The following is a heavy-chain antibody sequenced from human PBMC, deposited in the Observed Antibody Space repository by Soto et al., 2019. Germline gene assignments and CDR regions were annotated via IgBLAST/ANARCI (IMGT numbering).Heavy chain of an antibody. CDR2: IYPSDSDT. CDR3: ARGGVSTRTFDY. CDR1: GYNLSGYW. V-gene: IGHV5-51*01. J-gene: IGHJ4*02. D-gene: IGHD3-3*01. Sequence: PGESLKVSCKGSGYNLSGYWIAWVRQMPGKGLELMGIIYPSDSDTRYRPSFQGQVTISADKSISSAYLQWSSLRASDTAMYYCARGGVSTRTFDYWGQGTTVTVSS.